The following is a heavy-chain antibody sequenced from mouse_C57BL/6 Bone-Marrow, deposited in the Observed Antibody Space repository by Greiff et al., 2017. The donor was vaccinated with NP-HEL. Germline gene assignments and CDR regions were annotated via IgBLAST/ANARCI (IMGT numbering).Heavy chain of an antibody. J-gene: IGHJ3*01. V-gene: IGHV1-81*01. CDR2: IYPRSGNT. CDR3: ARPQLRPFAY. CDR1: GYTFTSYG. Sequence: VQLQQSGAELARPGASVKLSCKASGYTFTSYGISWVKQRTGQGLEWIGEIYPRSGNTYYNEKFKGKATLTADKSSSTAYMELRSLTSEDSAVYFCARPQLRPFAYWGQGTLVTVSA. D-gene: IGHD3-2*02.